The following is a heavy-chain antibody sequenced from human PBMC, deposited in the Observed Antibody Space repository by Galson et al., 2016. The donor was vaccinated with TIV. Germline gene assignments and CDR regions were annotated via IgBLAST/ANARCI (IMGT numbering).Heavy chain of an antibody. CDR2: ISYDGSNK. CDR3: ARDKATGTAIDY. CDR1: GFTFSGYA. J-gene: IGHJ4*02. V-gene: IGHV3-30-3*01. Sequence: SLRLSCAVSGFTFSGYAIHWVRQAPGKGLEWLAVISYDGSNKYYADSVKGRFTISRDNSKSTLYLQMNRLRTEDTAVYYCARDKATGTAIDYWGQGTLLIVSS. D-gene: IGHD6-13*01.